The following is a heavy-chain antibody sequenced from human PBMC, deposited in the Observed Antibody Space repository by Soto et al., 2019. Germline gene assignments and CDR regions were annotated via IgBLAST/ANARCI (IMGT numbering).Heavy chain of an antibody. CDR3: ARHVPAAGYYYGMDV. D-gene: IGHD2-2*01. CDR1: GGTFSSYA. J-gene: IGHJ6*02. V-gene: IGHV1-69*12. Sequence: QVQLVQSGAEVKKPGSSVKVSCKASGGTFSSYAISWVRQAPGQGLEWMGGIIPIFGTANYAQKYQGRVTITADESTSTAYMALRSLRSEDTAVDYCARHVPAAGYYYGMDVWGQGTTVTVSS. CDR2: IIPIFGTA.